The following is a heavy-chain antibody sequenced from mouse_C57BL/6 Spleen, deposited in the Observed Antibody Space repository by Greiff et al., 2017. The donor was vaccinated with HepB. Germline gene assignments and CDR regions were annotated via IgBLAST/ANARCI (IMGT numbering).Heavy chain of an antibody. CDR2: ISSGSSTI. CDR1: GFTFSDYG. V-gene: IGHV5-17*01. CDR3: ARPDGYYLFAY. J-gene: IGHJ3*01. D-gene: IGHD2-3*01. Sequence: DVKLVESGGGLVKPGGSLKLSCAASGFTFSDYGMHWVRQAPEKGLEWVAYISSGSSTIYYADTVKGRFTISRDNAKNTLFLQMTSRRSEDTAMYYCARPDGYYLFAYWGQGTLVTVSA.